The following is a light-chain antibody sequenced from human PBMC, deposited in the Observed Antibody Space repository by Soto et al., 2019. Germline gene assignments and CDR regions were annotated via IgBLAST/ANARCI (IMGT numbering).Light chain of an antibody. CDR3: QSYDSSLSGSV. V-gene: IGLV1-40*01. CDR1: SSNIGAGYD. J-gene: IGLJ3*02. Sequence: QSVLTQPPSVSGAPGQRATISCTGSSSNIGAGYDVNWYQQIPGRAPKLLIYGNAKRPSGVPDRFSGSKSGTSASLAITGLQAEDEGDYYCQSYDSSLSGSVFGGGTKLTVL. CDR2: GNA.